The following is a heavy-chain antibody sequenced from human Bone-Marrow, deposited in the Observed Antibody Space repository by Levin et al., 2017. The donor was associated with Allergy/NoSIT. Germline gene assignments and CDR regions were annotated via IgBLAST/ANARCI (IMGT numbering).Heavy chain of an antibody. CDR2: IMQHGSEK. D-gene: IGHD6-13*01. V-gene: IGHV3-7*01. Sequence: GGSLRLFCEASGFTFSTNWMTWVRQAPGKGLEWVANIMQHGSEKFYVDSVKGRFTISRDNAKNSLFLQMNNLRVEDTAVYYCAREVVYSSSWTTKLFDYWGRGTLVTVSS. CDR1: GFTFSTNW. CDR3: AREVVYSSSWTTKLFDY. J-gene: IGHJ4*01.